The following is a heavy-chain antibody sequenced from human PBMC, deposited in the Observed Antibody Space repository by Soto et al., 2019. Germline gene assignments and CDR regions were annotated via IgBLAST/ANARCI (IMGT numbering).Heavy chain of an antibody. Sequence: SVKVSCKASGGTFSSYTISLVRQAPGQGLEWMGRIIPILGIANYAQKFQGRVTITADESTSTAYMELSSLRSEDTAVYYCARVVVVTAYYYYYGMDVWGQGTTVTVSS. D-gene: IGHD2-21*02. CDR2: IIPILGIA. CDR1: GGTFSSYT. CDR3: ARVVVVTAYYYYYGMDV. V-gene: IGHV1-69*02. J-gene: IGHJ6*02.